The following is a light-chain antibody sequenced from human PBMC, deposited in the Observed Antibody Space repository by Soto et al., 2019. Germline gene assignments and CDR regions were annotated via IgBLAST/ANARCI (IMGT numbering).Light chain of an antibody. CDR1: QSVPSSN. J-gene: IGKJ1*01. CDR2: GAS. V-gene: IGKV3-20*01. CDR3: QQYGRP. Sequence: EIVLTQSPGTLSLSPGERATLSCRASQSVPSSNFAWYQQKPAQAPRLLIHGASSRATGIPDRFSGSGSGTDFTLTISRLEPEDFAVYYCQQYGRPFGQGTKVDIK.